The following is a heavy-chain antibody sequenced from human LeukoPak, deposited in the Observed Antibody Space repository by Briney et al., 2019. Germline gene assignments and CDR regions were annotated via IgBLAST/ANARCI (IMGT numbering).Heavy chain of an antibody. CDR3: AKGGLDYDFWRFDY. CDR1: GLSFSVYA. J-gene: IGHJ4*02. Sequence: PGGSLRLSCAASGLSFSVYAMSWVRQAPGKGLEWVSSISGSAGRTYYTNSVKGRFTLSRENSQNTVFLVKNNLRAEDRAVYYCAKGGLDYDFWRFDYWGQGNLVIVSS. CDR2: ISGSAGRT. D-gene: IGHD3-3*01. V-gene: IGHV3-23*01.